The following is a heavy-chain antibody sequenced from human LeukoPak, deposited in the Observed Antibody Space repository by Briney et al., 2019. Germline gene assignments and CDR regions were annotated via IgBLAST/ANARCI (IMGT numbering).Heavy chain of an antibody. Sequence: ASVKVSCKASGYTFTGYYMFWVRQAPGQGLEWMGWINPNSGGTNYAQKFQGRVTMTRDTSISTAYMELSRLRSDDTAVYYCARVSPYGSGSSCDYWGQGTPVTVSS. CDR2: INPNSGGT. CDR3: ARVSPYGSGSSCDY. D-gene: IGHD3-10*01. CDR1: GYTFTGYY. J-gene: IGHJ4*02. V-gene: IGHV1-2*02.